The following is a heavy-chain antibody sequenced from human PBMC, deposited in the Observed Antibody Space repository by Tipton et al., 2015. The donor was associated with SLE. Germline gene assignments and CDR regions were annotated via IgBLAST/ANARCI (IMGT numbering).Heavy chain of an antibody. J-gene: IGHJ3*02. D-gene: IGHD6-13*01. V-gene: IGHV4-59*01. Sequence: TLSLTCTVSGGSIRLYYWSWIRQPPGEGLEWIGYIDYSGSTNYNPSLKSRVTISVDTSKNQFSLMLSSVAAADTAVYYCARVVAAAGTAFDIWGQGTMVTVSS. CDR1: GGSIRLYY. CDR2: IDYSGST. CDR3: ARVVAAAGTAFDI.